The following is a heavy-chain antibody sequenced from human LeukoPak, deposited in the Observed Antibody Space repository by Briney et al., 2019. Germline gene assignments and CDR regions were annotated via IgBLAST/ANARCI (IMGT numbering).Heavy chain of an antibody. D-gene: IGHD2-21*02. J-gene: IGHJ4*02. Sequence: ASVKVSCKASGYTFTGYYMHWVRQAPGQGLEWMGWINPNSGGTNYAQKFQGRVTMTRDTSISTAYMELSRLRSDDTAVYYFASSLRVVVTYQYYFDYWGQGTLVTVSS. CDR2: INPNSGGT. V-gene: IGHV1-2*02. CDR1: GYTFTGYY. CDR3: ASSLRVVVTYQYYFDY.